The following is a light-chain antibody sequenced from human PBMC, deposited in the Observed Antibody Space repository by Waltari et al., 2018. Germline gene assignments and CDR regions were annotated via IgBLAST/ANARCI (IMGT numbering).Light chain of an antibody. CDR3: AVWDDNLSGVV. Sequence: QSVLAQPPSVSGPPGQRVTIFCSGGSSNIGVNVVNWYQHLPGTSPRLLIFTNDQRAAGVPDRFSGSKSGTSAARAISGRQSEEEGHYYCAVWDDNLSGVVFGAGTQVTVL. V-gene: IGLV1-44*01. CDR1: SSNIGVNV. J-gene: IGLJ1*01. CDR2: TND.